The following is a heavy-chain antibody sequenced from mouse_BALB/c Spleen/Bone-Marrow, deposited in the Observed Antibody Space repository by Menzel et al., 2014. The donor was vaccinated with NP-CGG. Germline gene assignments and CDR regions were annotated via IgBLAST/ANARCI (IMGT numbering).Heavy chain of an antibody. Sequence: VKVVESGPELVRPGVSVKISCKGSGYTFTDYPMHWVKQSHAKSLEWIGVISIYSGNTNYNQNFKGKATMTVDKSPSTVYMELARLTSEDSAIYHCARGFLGYFDYWGQGTTLTVSS. V-gene: IGHV1S137*01. CDR3: ARGFLGYFDY. CDR2: ISIYSGNT. J-gene: IGHJ2*01. CDR1: GYTFTDYP.